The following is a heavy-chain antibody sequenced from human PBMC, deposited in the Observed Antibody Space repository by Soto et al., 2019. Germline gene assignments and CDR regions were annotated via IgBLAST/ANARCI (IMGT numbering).Heavy chain of an antibody. Sequence: SVKVSCKASGGTFGNSAISWVRQAPGQGLEWMGGIIPSFATGNSAPEFQGRLTITADKSTTTAYMELSSLRSEDTAVYYCARVPSPFDYYYAMDVWGQGTTVTVSS. CDR1: GGTFGNSA. CDR3: ARVPSPFDYYYAMDV. J-gene: IGHJ6*02. CDR2: IIPSFATG. V-gene: IGHV1-69*06. D-gene: IGHD3-16*01.